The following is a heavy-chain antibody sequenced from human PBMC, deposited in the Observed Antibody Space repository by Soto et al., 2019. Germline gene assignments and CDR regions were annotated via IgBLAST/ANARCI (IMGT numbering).Heavy chain of an antibody. CDR1: GYTFTSYG. CDR2: ISAYNGKT. J-gene: IGHJ4*02. Sequence: GASVKVSCKASGYTFTSYGISWVRQAPGQGLEGMGWISAYNGKTNYAQKLQGRVTMTTDTSATTAYMELRRLRSDDTAVYYCARGLVDYSNLDFWGQGTLVTVSS. D-gene: IGHD6-13*01. V-gene: IGHV1-18*01. CDR3: ARGLVDYSNLDF.